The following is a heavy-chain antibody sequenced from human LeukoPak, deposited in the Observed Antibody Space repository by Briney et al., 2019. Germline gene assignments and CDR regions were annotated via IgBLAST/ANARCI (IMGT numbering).Heavy chain of an antibody. CDR3: AELGITMIGGV. CDR1: GSTFSSYE. D-gene: IGHD3-10*02. V-gene: IGHV3-48*03. J-gene: IGHJ6*04. CDR2: ISSSGSTI. Sequence: GGSLRLSCAASGSTFSSYEMNWVRQAPGKGLEWVSYISSSGSTIYYADSVKGRFTISRDNAKNSLYLQMNSLRAEDTAVYYCAELGITMIGGVWGKGSTVTISS.